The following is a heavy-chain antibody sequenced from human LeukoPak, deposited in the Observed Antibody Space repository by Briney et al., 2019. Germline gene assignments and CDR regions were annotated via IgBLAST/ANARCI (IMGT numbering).Heavy chain of an antibody. CDR1: GDSISSYY. V-gene: IGHV4-4*07. D-gene: IGHD4-23*01. J-gene: IGHJ4*02. CDR2: IYTSGST. Sequence: PSETLSLTCTVSGDSISSYYWSWIRQPAGKGLEWIGRIYTSGSTNYNPSLKSRVTMSVDTSKNQFSLKLSSVTAADTAVYYCAREVYYGGNLYYFDYWGQGTRVTVSS. CDR3: AREVYYGGNLYYFDY.